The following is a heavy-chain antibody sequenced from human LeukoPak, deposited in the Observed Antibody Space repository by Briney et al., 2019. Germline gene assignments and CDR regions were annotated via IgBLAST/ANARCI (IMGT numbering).Heavy chain of an antibody. D-gene: IGHD2-21*01. CDR1: GGSINTNDIY. CDR2: KYYTGST. V-gene: IGHV4-39*07. J-gene: IGHJ4*02. Sequence: SETLSLTCTVSGGSINTNDIYWTWIRESPGKGLEWIANKYYTGSTYYNPSLKSRVAMSVDTSKNQFSLKLTSVTAADTAIYYCARVGGGSYGGRVFDYWGQGTLVTVSS. CDR3: ARVGGGSYGGRVFDY.